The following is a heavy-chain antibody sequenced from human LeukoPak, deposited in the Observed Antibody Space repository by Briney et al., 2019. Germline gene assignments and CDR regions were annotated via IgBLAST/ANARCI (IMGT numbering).Heavy chain of an antibody. CDR1: GGSISSSSYY. CDR2: IYYSGST. CDR3: ASTTVTEDAFDI. D-gene: IGHD4-17*01. Sequence: SETLSLTCIVSGGSISSSSYYWGWIRQPPGKGLEWIGSIYYSGSTYYNPSLKSRVTISVDTSKNQFSLKLSSVTAADTAVYYCASTTVTEDAFDIWGQGTMVTVSS. V-gene: IGHV4-39*01. J-gene: IGHJ3*02.